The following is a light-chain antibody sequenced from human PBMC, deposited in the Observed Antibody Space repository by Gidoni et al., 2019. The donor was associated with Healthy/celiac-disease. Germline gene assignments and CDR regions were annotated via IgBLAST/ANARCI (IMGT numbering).Light chain of an antibody. CDR3: QQSYSTPRT. J-gene: IGKJ1*01. CDR1: QSISSY. CDR2: AAS. V-gene: IGKV1-39*01. Sequence: DIQMTQSPSPLSASVGDRVTNTCRASQSISSYFNWYQQKPGKAPKLLIYAASSLQSGVPSRFSGSGSGTYFTLTISSLQPEDFATYYCQQSYSTPRTFGQXTKVEIK.